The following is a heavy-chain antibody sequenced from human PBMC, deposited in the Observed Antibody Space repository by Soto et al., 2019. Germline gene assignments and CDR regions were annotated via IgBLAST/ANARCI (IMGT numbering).Heavy chain of an antibody. Sequence: QVQLVQSGAEVKKPGASVKVSCKASEYTFTSYVINWVRQATGQGLEWMGWMNPNSGNTGYAQKFQGRLTMTRNTSISTAYMELSSLRSEDTAVYYCARVRAGGGNSGRWFDPWGQGTLVTVSS. D-gene: IGHD2-21*02. CDR2: MNPNSGNT. J-gene: IGHJ5*02. V-gene: IGHV1-8*01. CDR3: ARVRAGGGNSGRWFDP. CDR1: EYTFTSYV.